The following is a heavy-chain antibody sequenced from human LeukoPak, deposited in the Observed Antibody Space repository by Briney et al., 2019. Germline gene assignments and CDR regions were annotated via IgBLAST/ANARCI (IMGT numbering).Heavy chain of an antibody. V-gene: IGHV3-7*01. Sequence: PGGSLRLSCAASGFTFSSYWMSWVRQAPGKGLEWVANIKQDGGEKYYVDSVKGRFTISRDNAKNSLYLQMNSLRAEDTAVYYCASSIAARYFDYWGQGTLVTVSS. D-gene: IGHD6-6*01. CDR3: ASSIAARYFDY. CDR2: IKQDGGEK. CDR1: GFTFSSYW. J-gene: IGHJ4*02.